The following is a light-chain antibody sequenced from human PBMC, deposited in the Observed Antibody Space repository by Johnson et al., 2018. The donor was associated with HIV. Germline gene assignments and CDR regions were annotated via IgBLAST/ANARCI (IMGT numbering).Light chain of an antibody. Sequence: QSVLTQPPSVSAAPGQKVTISCSGGTSNIGNNYVSWYQHLPGTAPKLLIYENNKRRSGIPDRFSGSKSGTSATLGITGLQTGDEADYYCGTWDISLSVGYVFGTGTKVTVL. J-gene: IGLJ1*01. CDR2: ENN. V-gene: IGLV1-51*02. CDR3: GTWDISLSVGYV. CDR1: TSNIGNNY.